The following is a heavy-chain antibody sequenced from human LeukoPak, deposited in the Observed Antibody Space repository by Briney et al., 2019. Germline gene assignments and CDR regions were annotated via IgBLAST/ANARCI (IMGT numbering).Heavy chain of an antibody. J-gene: IGHJ4*02. D-gene: IGHD4-17*01. V-gene: IGHV4-34*01. CDR3: ARDRYGDHYFDY. CDR2: INHSGST. CDR1: GGSFSGYY. Sequence: SETLSLTCAVYGGSFSGYYWSWIRQPPGKGLEWIGEINHSGSTNYNPSLKSRVTISVDTSKNQFSLKLSSVTAADTAVYYCARDRYGDHYFDYWGQGTLVTVSS.